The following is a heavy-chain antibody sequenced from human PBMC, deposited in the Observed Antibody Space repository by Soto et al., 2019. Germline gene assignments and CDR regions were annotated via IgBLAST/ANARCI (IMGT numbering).Heavy chain of an antibody. V-gene: IGHV1-18*01. CDR2: ISAYNGNT. Sequence: QVQLVQSGAEVKKPGASVKVSCKASGYTFTSYGISWVRQAPGQGLEWMGWISAYNGNTNYAQKLQGRVTMTTDTSTSTADMELSSLRSDDTAVYYCARNPHWIKLWPNFDYWGQGTLVTVSS. CDR3: ARNPHWIKLWPNFDY. J-gene: IGHJ4*02. D-gene: IGHD5-18*01. CDR1: GYTFTSYG.